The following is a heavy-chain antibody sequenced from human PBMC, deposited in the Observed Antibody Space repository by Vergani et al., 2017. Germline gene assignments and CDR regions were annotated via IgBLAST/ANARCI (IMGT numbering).Heavy chain of an antibody. CDR3: ARSYYYDSSGSPGRVY. J-gene: IGHJ4*02. V-gene: IGHV3-48*04. D-gene: IGHD3-22*01. CDR2: ISSSSKFT. Sequence: EVYLEESGGGLVQPGGSLRLSCAASGFSFSTYSMNWVRQSPGKGLEWISYISSSSKFTYYADSVKGRFTISRDNAKNSLYLQMNSLRAEDTAVYYCARSYYYDSSGSPGRVYWGQGTLVTVSS. CDR1: GFSFSTYS.